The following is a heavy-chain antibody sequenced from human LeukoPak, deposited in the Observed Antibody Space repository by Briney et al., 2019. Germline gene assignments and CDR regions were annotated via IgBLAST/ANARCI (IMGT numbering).Heavy chain of an antibody. J-gene: IGHJ5*02. CDR3: ARSSGYSSSGGLNWFDT. V-gene: IGHV4-39*01. D-gene: IGHD6-13*01. Sequence: SETLSLTCSVSGGSISDSRYYWGWIRQPPGKGLEWIGSIYYSGSTYYNPSLKSRVTISVDTSKNQFSLKLSSVTAADTAVYYCARSSGYSSSGGLNWFDTWGQGTLVTVSS. CDR2: IYYSGST. CDR1: GGSISDSRYY.